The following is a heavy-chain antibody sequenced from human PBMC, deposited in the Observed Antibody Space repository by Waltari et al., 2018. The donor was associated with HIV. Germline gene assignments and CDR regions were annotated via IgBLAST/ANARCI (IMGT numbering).Heavy chain of an antibody. D-gene: IGHD6-13*01. CDR2: IRHDGSMI. J-gene: IGHJ4*02. CDR3: ARRGGRSSPLGY. V-gene: IGHV3-7*01. Sequence: EVQLVESGGGLVQPGGSLRLSCAASGFTFSSYWMSWVRQAPGRGVVGVANIRHDGSMIDNVDSVKSRFTLARDNAKNSLSLQMNGLRAEYTSVYFCARRGGRSSPLGYWGQGTLVTVSS. CDR1: GFTFSSYW.